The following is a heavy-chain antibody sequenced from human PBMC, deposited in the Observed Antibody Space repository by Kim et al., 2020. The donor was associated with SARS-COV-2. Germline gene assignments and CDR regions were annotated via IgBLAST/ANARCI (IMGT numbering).Heavy chain of an antibody. D-gene: IGHD6-13*01. V-gene: IGHV4-31*03. CDR2: IYYSGST. Sequence: SETLSLTCTVSGGPISSGGYYWSWIRQHPGKGLEWIGYIYYSGSTYYNPSLKSRVTISVDTSKNQFSLKLSSVTAADTAVYYCARAGIAAAGTFDYWGQGTLVTVSS. CDR3: ARAGIAAAGTFDY. CDR1: GGPISSGGYY. J-gene: IGHJ4*02.